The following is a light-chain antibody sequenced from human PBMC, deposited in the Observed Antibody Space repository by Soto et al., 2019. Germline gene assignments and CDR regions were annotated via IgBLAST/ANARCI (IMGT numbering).Light chain of an antibody. V-gene: IGKV3-15*01. CDR1: QSVTSN. J-gene: IGKJ5*01. CDR3: QQYNNWPPIT. CDR2: DSS. Sequence: RGMTHSPATLSVSPGETGTLSCRASQSVTSNLAWYQQKPGQAPRLLIYDSSTRATGIPARFSGSGSGTDFTLTISSLQSADFAVYYCQQYNNWPPITFGQGTRLEI.